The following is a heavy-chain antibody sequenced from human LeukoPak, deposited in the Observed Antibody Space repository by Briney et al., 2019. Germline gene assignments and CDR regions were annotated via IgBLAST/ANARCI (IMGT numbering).Heavy chain of an antibody. CDR3: ARVGVATTAVIPDYFDH. CDR1: GYTFIGYY. D-gene: IGHD4-23*01. J-gene: IGHJ4*02. Sequence: GASVKVSCKASGYTFIGYYMHWVRQAPGQGLEWMGWINPNSGGTNYAQKFQGRVTMTRDTSITTAYMELSRLRSDDTAVYYCARVGVATTAVIPDYFDHWGQGTLVIVSS. CDR2: INPNSGGT. V-gene: IGHV1-2*02.